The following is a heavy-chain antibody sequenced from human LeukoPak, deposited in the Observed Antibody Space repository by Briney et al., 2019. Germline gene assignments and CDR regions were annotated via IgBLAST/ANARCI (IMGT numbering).Heavy chain of an antibody. J-gene: IGHJ4*02. CDR1: GFIFAGYT. CDR3: ARDQADKFYYGAGSFSRATWFDY. CDR2: ISPSGGNT. V-gene: IGHV3-48*01. Sequence: GGSLRLFCAGSGFIFAGYTMNWVRQAPGKGLQWLAYISPSGGNTLYADSVKGRFTISRDNSKNTLYLQMNSLRAEDTAVYYCARDQADKFYYGAGSFSRATWFDYWGQGTLVTVSS. D-gene: IGHD3-10*01.